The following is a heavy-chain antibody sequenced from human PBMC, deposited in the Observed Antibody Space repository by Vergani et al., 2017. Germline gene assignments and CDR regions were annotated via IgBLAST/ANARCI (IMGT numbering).Heavy chain of an antibody. CDR2: IRNKANDYTT. CDR3: VRVKGSNWNDHLYDI. CDR1: GFTFSNAW. V-gene: IGHV3-72*01. D-gene: IGHD1-1*01. Sequence: EVQLLESGGDLVQPGGSLRLSCAASGFTFSNAWMSWVRQAPGKGLEWVGRIRNKANDYTTQYAASVKGRFTISRDDSKSYLYLQMNSLQTEDTALYYCVRVKGSNWNDHLYDIWGQGTLVTVSS. J-gene: IGHJ3*02.